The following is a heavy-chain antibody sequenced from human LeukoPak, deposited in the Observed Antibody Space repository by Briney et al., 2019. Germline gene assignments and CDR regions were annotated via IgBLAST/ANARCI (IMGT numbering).Heavy chain of an antibody. CDR1: GYTFTGYY. V-gene: IGHV1-2*04. J-gene: IGHJ4*02. CDR3: ARESIAVAGTEPFDY. Sequence: GASVKVSCKASGYTFTGYYMHWVRQAPGQGLEWMGWINPNSGGTNYAQKFQGWVTMTRDTSISTAYMELSRLRSDDTAAYYCARESIAVAGTEPFDYWGQGTLVTVSS. D-gene: IGHD6-19*01. CDR2: INPNSGGT.